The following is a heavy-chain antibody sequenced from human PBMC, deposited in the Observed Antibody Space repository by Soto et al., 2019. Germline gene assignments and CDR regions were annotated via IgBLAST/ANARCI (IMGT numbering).Heavy chain of an antibody. CDR1: GFTFSSYW. Sequence: GGSLRLSCAASGFTFSSYWMSWVRQAPGKGLEWVANIKEEGSEKQYVDSVKGRFTDSRDNARNSLYLQMNSLRAEDTAVYNYAKSPSRFFDIWGQGKMVTVSS. J-gene: IGHJ3*02. CDR2: IKEEGSEK. CDR3: AKSPSRFFDI. V-gene: IGHV3-7*01. D-gene: IGHD3-16*01.